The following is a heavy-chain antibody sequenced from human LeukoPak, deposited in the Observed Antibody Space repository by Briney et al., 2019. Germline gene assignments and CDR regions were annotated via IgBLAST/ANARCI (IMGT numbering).Heavy chain of an antibody. D-gene: IGHD4-17*01. CDR3: AKARAVTTVLDAFDI. Sequence: SETLSLTCTVSGGSISSSSYYWGWIRQPPGKGLEWIGSIYYSGSTYYNPSLKSRVTISVDTSKNQLSLKLSSVTAADTAVYYCAKARAVTTVLDAFDIWGQGTMVTVSS. J-gene: IGHJ3*02. CDR2: IYYSGST. V-gene: IGHV4-39*01. CDR1: GGSISSSSYY.